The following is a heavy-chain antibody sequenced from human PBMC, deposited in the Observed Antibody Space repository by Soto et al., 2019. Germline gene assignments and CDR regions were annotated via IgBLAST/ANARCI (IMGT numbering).Heavy chain of an antibody. V-gene: IGHV4-34*01. J-gene: IGHJ4*02. D-gene: IGHD5-12*01. CDR2: INHSGST. CDR3: ARGLGRGYDSRGSYYFDY. CDR1: GGSFSGYY. Sequence: QVQLQQWGAGLLKPSETLSLTCAVYGGSFSGYYWSWIRQPPGKGLEWIGEINHSGSTNYNPSLKSRVTISVDTSKNQFSLKLSSVTAADTAVYYCARGLGRGYDSRGSYYFDYWGQGTLVTVS.